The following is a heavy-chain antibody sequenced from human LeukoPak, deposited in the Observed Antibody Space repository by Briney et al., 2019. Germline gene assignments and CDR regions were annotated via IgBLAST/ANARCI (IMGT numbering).Heavy chain of an antibody. D-gene: IGHD1-26*01. CDR1: GGSFSGYY. V-gene: IGHV4-34*01. CDR2: INHSGST. Sequence: KPSETLSLTCAVYGGSFSGYYWSWIRQPPGKGLEWIGEINHSGSTNYNPSLKSRVTISVDTSKNQFSLKLSSVTAADTAVYYCARLTVTNARGSYRFDYWGQGTLVTVSS. CDR3: ARLTVTNARGSYRFDY. J-gene: IGHJ4*02.